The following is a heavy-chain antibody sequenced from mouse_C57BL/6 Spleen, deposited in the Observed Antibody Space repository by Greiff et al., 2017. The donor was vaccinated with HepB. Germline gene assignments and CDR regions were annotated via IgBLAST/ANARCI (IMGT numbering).Heavy chain of an antibody. CDR3: ARSDGQFDY. J-gene: IGHJ2*01. CDR2: INPSTGGT. V-gene: IGHV1-42*01. CDR1: GYSFTGYY. Sequence: VQLKESGPELVKPGASVKISCKASGYSFTGYYMNWVKQSPEKSLEWIGEINPSTGGTTYNQKFKAKATLTVDKSSSTAYMQLKSLTSEDSAVYYCARSDGQFDYWGQGTTLTVSS. D-gene: IGHD2-3*01.